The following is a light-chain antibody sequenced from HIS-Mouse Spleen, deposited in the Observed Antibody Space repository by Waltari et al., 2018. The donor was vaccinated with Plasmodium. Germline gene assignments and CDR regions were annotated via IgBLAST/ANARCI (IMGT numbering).Light chain of an antibody. J-gene: IGLJ2*01. V-gene: IGLV3-9*01. CDR3: QVWDSSTVV. CDR2: SDS. CDR1: NIGRKN. Sequence: SSELTQPLSVSVALGQTARITCGGKNIGRKNVHWYQQKPGQAPVMVIYSDSNRPSGIPERFSGSNSGNTATLTISRAQAGDEADYYCQVWDSSTVVFGGGTKLTVL.